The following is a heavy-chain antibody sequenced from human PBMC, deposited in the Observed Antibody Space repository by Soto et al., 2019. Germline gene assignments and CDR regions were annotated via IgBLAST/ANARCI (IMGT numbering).Heavy chain of an antibody. CDR1: GFTFSSYA. Sequence: EVQLLESGGGLVQPGGSLRLSCAASGFTFSSYAMSWVRQAPGKGLEWVSAISGSGGSTYYADSVKGRFTISRDNSKNTLYLQTNSLRDEDTAVYYCAKGSEVRMWSGWNDKYYYYDGMDVWGQGTTVTVSS. V-gene: IGHV3-23*01. CDR2: ISGSGGST. D-gene: IGHD1-1*01. J-gene: IGHJ6*02. CDR3: AKGSEVRMWSGWNDKYYYYDGMDV.